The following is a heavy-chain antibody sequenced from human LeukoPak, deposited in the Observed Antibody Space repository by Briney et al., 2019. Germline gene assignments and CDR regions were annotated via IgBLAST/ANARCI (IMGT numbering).Heavy chain of an antibody. Sequence: PGGSLRLSCAASGFTFSSYSMNWVRQAPGKGLEWVSSISSSSSYIYHADSVKGRFTISRDNAKNSLYLQMNSLRAEDTAVYYCARDRILHSSGWYGYWGQGTLVTVSS. CDR3: ARDRILHSSGWYGY. D-gene: IGHD6-19*01. CDR1: GFTFSSYS. CDR2: ISSSSSYI. V-gene: IGHV3-21*01. J-gene: IGHJ4*02.